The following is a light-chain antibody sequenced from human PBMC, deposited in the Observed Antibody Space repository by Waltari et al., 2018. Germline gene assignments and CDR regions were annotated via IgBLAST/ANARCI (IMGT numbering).Light chain of an antibody. J-gene: IGKJ1*01. CDR3: QQYRNWPPWT. V-gene: IGKV3D-15*01. CDR1: QSVNGD. CDR2: GAS. Sequence: EIVRTQSPATLSVSPGEGVTPSCRASQSVNGDLAWYQHQPGQPPRPLVYGASTRATGSPARFSGSGSGTEFTLTISSLQSEDCAVYYCQQYRNWPPWTFGQGTKVEIK.